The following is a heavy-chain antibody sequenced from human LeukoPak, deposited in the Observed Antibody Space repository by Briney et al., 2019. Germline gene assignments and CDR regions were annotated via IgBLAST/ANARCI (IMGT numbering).Heavy chain of an antibody. CDR3: ARGIAYCSSTSCYLNWFDP. CDR1: GYSISGGYY. D-gene: IGHD2-2*01. CDR2: IYYSGST. J-gene: IGHJ5*02. V-gene: IGHV4-61*08. Sequence: SETLSLTCTVSGYSISGGYYWSWIRQPPGKGLEWIGYIYYSGSTNYNPSLKSRVTISVDTSKNQFSLKLSSVTAADTAVYYCARGIAYCSSTSCYLNWFDPWGQGTLVTVSS.